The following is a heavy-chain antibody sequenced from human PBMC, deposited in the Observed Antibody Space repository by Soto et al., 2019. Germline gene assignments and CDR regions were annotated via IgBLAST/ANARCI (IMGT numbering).Heavy chain of an antibody. CDR2: IYYSGNT. CDR1: GGSTSSDNY. J-gene: IGHJ4*02. V-gene: IGHV4-30-4*02. D-gene: IGHD3-16*01. CDR3: AREGGESSDGLYYFDS. Sequence: SDTLSLTCTVSGGSTSSDNYWSWIRQPPGKVLEWIGHIYYSGNTYYNPSLKSRLAISIDTSKNQFSLKLSSVTAADTAVYFCAREGGESSDGLYYFDSWGQGSLVTSPQ.